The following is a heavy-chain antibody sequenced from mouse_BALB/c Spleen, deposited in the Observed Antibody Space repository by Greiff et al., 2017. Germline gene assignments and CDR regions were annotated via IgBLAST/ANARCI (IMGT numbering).Heavy chain of an antibody. CDR1: GYTFTDYA. Sequence: QVQLQQSGPELVRPGVSVKISCKGSGYTFTDYAMHWVKQSHAKSLEWIGVISTYYGNTNYNQKFKGKATMTVDKSSSTAYMELARLTSEDSAIYYCARGRGLRTVEAGFAYWGQGTLVTVSA. J-gene: IGHJ3*01. CDR3: ARGRGLRTVEAGFAY. V-gene: IGHV1-67*01. D-gene: IGHD1-1*01. CDR2: ISTYYGNT.